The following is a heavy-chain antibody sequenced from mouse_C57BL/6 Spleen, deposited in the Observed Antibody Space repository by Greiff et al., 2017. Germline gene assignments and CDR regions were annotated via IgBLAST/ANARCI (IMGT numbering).Heavy chain of an antibody. CDR1: GFTFSDYY. CDR2: INYDGSST. D-gene: IGHD2-4*01. J-gene: IGHJ4*01. Sequence: EVKLMESEGGLVQPGSSMKLSCTASGFTFSDYYMALVRQVPEKGLEWVANINYDGSSTYYLDSLKSRFIISRDNAKNILYLQMSSLKSEDTATYYWSRGGLGAMDYWGQGTSVTVSS. CDR3: SRGGLGAMDY. V-gene: IGHV5-16*01.